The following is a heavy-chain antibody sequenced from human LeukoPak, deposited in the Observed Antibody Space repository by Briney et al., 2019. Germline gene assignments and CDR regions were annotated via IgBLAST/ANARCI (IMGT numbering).Heavy chain of an antibody. D-gene: IGHD2-21*01. CDR2: ISAYNGNT. Sequence: ASVKVSCKASGYTFTSYGISWLRQAPGQGLEWMGWISAYNGNTNYAQKLQGRVTMTTDTSTSTAYMELRSLRSDDTAVYYCASGGGGYLFRLVGSPSFDYWGQGTLVTVSS. V-gene: IGHV1-18*01. CDR3: ASGGGGYLFRLVGSPSFDY. J-gene: IGHJ4*02. CDR1: GYTFTSYG.